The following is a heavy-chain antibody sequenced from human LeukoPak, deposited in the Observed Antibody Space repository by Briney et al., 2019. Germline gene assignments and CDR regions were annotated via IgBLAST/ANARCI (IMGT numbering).Heavy chain of an antibody. V-gene: IGHV3-30*03. D-gene: IGHD3-10*01. Sequence: PGGSLRLSCAASGFTFSGYTMNWVRQAPGRGLEWVALITYDGYYKYYSDSVKGRFTISSDTSKNTLSLQMNSLRAEDTAVYYCARDLSPVVRASPMGYWGQGTLVTVSS. J-gene: IGHJ4*02. CDR1: GFTFSGYT. CDR2: ITYDGYYK. CDR3: ARDLSPVVRASPMGY.